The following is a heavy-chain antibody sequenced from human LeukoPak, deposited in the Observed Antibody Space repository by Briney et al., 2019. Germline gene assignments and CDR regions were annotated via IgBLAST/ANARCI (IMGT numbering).Heavy chain of an antibody. J-gene: IGHJ4*02. D-gene: IGHD3-10*01. V-gene: IGHV3-30*04. CDR2: ISYDGNNK. CDR1: GFTFSNYA. Sequence: PGGSLRLSCAASGFTFSNYAMHWVRQAPGKGLEWVAIISYDGNNKFYADSVKGQFTISRDNSKNTLFLQMNSLRAEDTSFYYCARVITSTWLIHYWGQGTLVTVSS. CDR3: ARVITSTWLIHY.